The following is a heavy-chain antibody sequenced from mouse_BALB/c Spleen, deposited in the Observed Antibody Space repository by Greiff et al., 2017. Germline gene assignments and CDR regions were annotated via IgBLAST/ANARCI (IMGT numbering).Heavy chain of an antibody. CDR2: IRNKANGYTT. J-gene: IGHJ3*01. D-gene: IGHD4-1*01. Sequence: EVMLVESGGGLVQPGGSLRLSCATSGFTFTDYYMSWVRQPPGKALEWLGFIRNKANGYTTEYSASVKGRFTISRDNSQSILYLQMNTLRAEDSATYYCARGGWDQFAYWGQGTLVTVSA. CDR3: ARGGWDQFAY. CDR1: GFTFTDYY. V-gene: IGHV7-3*02.